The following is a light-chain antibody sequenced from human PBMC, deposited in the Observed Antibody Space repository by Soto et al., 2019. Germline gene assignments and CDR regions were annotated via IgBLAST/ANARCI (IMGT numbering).Light chain of an antibody. CDR3: QQRSNWPWT. CDR2: DAS. Sequence: EIVLTRSPGTLSLSPGERTTLSCRASQSVSSNFLDWYQQKPGQAPRLLVYDASNRATGIPARFSASGSGTDFTLTISSLEPEDFAVYYCQQRSNWPWTFGQGTKVDI. V-gene: IGKV3D-20*02. J-gene: IGKJ1*01. CDR1: QSVSSNF.